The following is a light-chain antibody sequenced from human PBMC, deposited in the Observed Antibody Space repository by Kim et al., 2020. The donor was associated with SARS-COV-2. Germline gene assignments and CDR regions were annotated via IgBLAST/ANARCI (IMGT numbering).Light chain of an antibody. CDR3: QSYDISLSGSGV. J-gene: IGLJ3*02. CDR2: GNN. Sequence: VIIAFTWSTSKIGASYDVHWYQQLPGSAPKLLIYGNNIRPSGVPDRFSGSKSGASASLAISGLQAEDEADYYCQSYDISLSGSGVFGGGTQLTVL. V-gene: IGLV1-40*01. CDR1: TSKIGASYD.